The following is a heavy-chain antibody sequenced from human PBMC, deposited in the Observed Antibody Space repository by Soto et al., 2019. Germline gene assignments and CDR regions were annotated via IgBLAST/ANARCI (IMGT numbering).Heavy chain of an antibody. V-gene: IGHV4-59*01. CDR3: AMKGNAFDI. D-gene: IGHD3-10*01. CDR1: GGSISSYD. CDR2: KYFTGSA. J-gene: IGHJ3*02. Sequence: SETLSLSWAVAGGSISSYDGSWIRQPPGKGLEWIGYKYFTGSANYNPSLKSRVTISGDTSKNQFSLKLNSVTAADKAAYYCAMKGNAFDIWGQGTTVNVSS.